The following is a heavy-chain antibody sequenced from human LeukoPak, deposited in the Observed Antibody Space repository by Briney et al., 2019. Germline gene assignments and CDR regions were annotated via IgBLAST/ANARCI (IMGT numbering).Heavy chain of an antibody. CDR2: IYDSGST. D-gene: IGHD6-13*01. V-gene: IGHV4-31*03. CDR3: ATCPYSSSWCHFDS. CDR1: RGSSSSGGYY. J-gene: IGHJ4*02. Sequence: PSETLSLTCTVSRGSSSSGGYYWSWIRQHPGKGLEWIAYIYDSGSTYHNPSLKSRVNISLDMSEDQFPLKLSSVTAADTAVYYCATCPYSSSWCHFDSWGQGTLVTVSS.